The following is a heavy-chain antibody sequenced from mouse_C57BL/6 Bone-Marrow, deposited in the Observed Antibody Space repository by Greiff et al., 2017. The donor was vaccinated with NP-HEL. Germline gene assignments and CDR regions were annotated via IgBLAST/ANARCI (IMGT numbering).Heavy chain of an antibody. CDR2: ISGGGGNT. J-gene: IGHJ3*01. Sequence: DVHLVESGGGLVKPGGSLKLSCAASGFTFSSYTMSWVRQTPEKRLEWVATISGGGGNTYYPDSVKGRFTISRDNAKNTLYLQMSSLRSEDTALYYCARDLAWFAYWGQGTLVTVSA. CDR3: ARDLAWFAY. V-gene: IGHV5-9*01. CDR1: GFTFSSYT.